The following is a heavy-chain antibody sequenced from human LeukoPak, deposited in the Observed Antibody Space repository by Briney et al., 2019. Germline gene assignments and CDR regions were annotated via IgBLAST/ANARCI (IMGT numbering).Heavy chain of an antibody. V-gene: IGHV1-18*01. J-gene: IGHJ4*02. D-gene: IGHD3-22*01. CDR1: GYTFTSYG. Sequence: ASVKVSCKASGYTFTSYGISWVRQAPRQGLEWMGWVSTNDGNTVYAQRLQGRVTMTTDTSTSVAYMELRSLTSDDTAVYYCTRAPPGMTMMTDYWGQGTLVTVSS. CDR2: VSTNDGNT. CDR3: TRAPPGMTMMTDY.